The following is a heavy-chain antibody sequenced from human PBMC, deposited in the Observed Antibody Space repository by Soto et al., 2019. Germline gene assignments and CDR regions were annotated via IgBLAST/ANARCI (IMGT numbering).Heavy chain of an antibody. V-gene: IGHV1-18*01. J-gene: IGHJ4*02. Sequence: ASVKVSCKASGYTFTSYGISWVRQAPGQGLEWMGWISAYNGNTNYAQELQGRVTMTTDTSTSTAYMELRSLISVDTAVYYCARDVGYGLIDYWGQGTLVTVSS. CDR3: ARDVGYGLIDY. CDR2: ISAYNGNT. CDR1: GYTFTSYG. D-gene: IGHD5-18*01.